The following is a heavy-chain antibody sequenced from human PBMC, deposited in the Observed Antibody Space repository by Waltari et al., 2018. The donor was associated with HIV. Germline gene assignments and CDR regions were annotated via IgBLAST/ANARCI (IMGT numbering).Heavy chain of an antibody. CDR1: GGSISRSSYY. Sequence: QLQLQESGPGLVKPSETLSLTCPVPGGSISRSSYYWGWIRQPPGKGLEWIGSIYYSGSTYYNPSLKSRVTISVDTSKNQFSLKLSSVTAADTAVYYCARVQTGVDTAMVNRYFDLWGRGTLVTVSS. V-gene: IGHV4-39*01. CDR3: ARVQTGVDTAMVNRYFDL. J-gene: IGHJ2*01. D-gene: IGHD5-18*01. CDR2: IYYSGST.